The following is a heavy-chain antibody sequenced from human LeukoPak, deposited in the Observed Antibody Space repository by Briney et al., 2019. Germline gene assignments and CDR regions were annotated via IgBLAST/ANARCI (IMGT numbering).Heavy chain of an antibody. V-gene: IGHV3-21*01. Sequence: GGSLRLSCAASGFTFSDYSMNWVRQAPGKGLEWVSSISDDSNYIYYADSVKGRFTISRDNAKNTVYLQMNSLREEDTAVYYCVRDRDWVPFDNWGLGTLVTVSP. J-gene: IGHJ4*02. D-gene: IGHD3-9*01. CDR3: VRDRDWVPFDN. CDR2: ISDDSNYI. CDR1: GFTFSDYS.